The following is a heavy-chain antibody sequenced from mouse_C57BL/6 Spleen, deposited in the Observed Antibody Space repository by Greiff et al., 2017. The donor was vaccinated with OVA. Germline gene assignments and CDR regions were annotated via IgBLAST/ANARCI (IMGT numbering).Heavy chain of an antibody. CDR3: ARDWVVPYYFDY. CDR2: ISDGGSYT. CDR1: GFTFSSYA. V-gene: IGHV5-4*01. J-gene: IGHJ2*01. D-gene: IGHD1-1*02. Sequence: DVKLVESGGGLVKPGGSLKLSCAASGFTFSSYAMSWVRQTPEKRLEWVATISDGGSYTYYPDNVKGRFTISRDNAKNNLYLQMSLLKSEDTAMYYCARDWVVPYYFDYWGQGTTLTVSS.